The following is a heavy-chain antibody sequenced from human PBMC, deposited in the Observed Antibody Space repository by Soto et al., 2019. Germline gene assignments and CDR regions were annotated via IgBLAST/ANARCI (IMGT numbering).Heavy chain of an antibody. CDR2: ISPDENDK. CDR1: GFTLSNSG. J-gene: IGHJ4*02. CDR3: AKDGRGGESWHLHY. V-gene: IGHV3-30*18. D-gene: IGHD1-26*01. Sequence: QVQLVEAGGGVVQPGGSLRLSCVGSGFTLSNSGMHWVRQAPGKGLEWVAVISPDENDKYYADSVKGRFTLSRDNSKNMLYVQMNSLRADDTAVYYCAKDGRGGESWHLHYWGRGTLVTVSS.